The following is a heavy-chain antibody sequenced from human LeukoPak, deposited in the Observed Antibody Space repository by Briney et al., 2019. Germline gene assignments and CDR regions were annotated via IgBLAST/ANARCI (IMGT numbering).Heavy chain of an antibody. D-gene: IGHD6-19*01. J-gene: IGHJ3*02. CDR2: ISSSSSYI. Sequence: GGSLRLSCAASGFTFSSYSMNWVRQAPGKGLGWVSSISSSSSYIYYADSVKGRFTISRDNAKNSLYLQMNSLRAEDTAVYYCAKRGVIAVAGKGDAFDIWGQGTMVTVSS. CDR3: AKRGVIAVAGKGDAFDI. V-gene: IGHV3-21*01. CDR1: GFTFSSYS.